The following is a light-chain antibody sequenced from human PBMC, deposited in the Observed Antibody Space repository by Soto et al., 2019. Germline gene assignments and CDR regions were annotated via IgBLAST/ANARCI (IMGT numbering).Light chain of an antibody. J-gene: IGKJ2*01. V-gene: IGKV3-11*01. CDR3: QQRSGWPVT. Sequence: EIVLTQSPATLSLSPGERATLSCRASQSVASYLAWYQQKPGQAPRLLIYDASTRVIDIPARFSGSGSGTHFTLTISSVEPEDFAGYYCQQRSGWPVTFGQGTKLEIK. CDR1: QSVASY. CDR2: DAS.